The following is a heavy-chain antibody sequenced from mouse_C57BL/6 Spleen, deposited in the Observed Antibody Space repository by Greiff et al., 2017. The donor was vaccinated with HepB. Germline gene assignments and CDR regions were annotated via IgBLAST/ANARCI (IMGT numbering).Heavy chain of an antibody. V-gene: IGHV7-3*01. CDR1: GFTFTDYY. CDR3: ARWRDYYGSRGDWYFDV. J-gene: IGHJ1*03. D-gene: IGHD1-1*01. CDR2: IRNKANGYTT. Sequence: DVKLVESGGGLVQPGGSLSLSCAASGFTFTDYYMSWVRQPPGKALEWLGFIRNKANGYTTEYSASVKGRFTISRDNSQSILYLQMNALRAEDSATYYCARWRDYYGSRGDWYFDVWGTGTTVTVSS.